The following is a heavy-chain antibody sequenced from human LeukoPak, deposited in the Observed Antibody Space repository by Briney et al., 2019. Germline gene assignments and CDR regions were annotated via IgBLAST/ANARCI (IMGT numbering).Heavy chain of an antibody. Sequence: GGSLRLSCSASGFTFSSYAMHWVRQAPGKGLEYVSAISSNGGSTYYADSVKGRFAISRDNSKNTLYLQMSSLRAEDTAVYYCVKDQSSGGSCYSHWGQGTLVTVSS. CDR3: VKDQSSGGSCYSH. V-gene: IGHV3-64D*06. J-gene: IGHJ4*02. CDR2: ISSNGGST. CDR1: GFTFSSYA. D-gene: IGHD2-15*01.